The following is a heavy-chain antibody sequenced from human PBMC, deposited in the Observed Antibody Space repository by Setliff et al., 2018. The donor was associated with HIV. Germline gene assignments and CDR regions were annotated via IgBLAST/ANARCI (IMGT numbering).Heavy chain of an antibody. V-gene: IGHV4-39*07. CDR1: GGSVISSSYY. J-gene: IGHJ4*02. CDR3: ARGGGYDRSGYYPFDY. Sequence: SETLSLTCTVSGGSVISSSYYWGWIRQPPGKGLEWIGEINHSGSTNYNPSLKSRVTMSVDTSKDQFSLKLSSVTAADTAVYYCARGGGYDRSGYYPFDYWGQGTPVTVSS. CDR2: INHSGST. D-gene: IGHD3-22*01.